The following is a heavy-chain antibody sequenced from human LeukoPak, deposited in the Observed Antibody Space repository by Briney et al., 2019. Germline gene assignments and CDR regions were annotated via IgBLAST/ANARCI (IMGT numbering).Heavy chain of an antibody. CDR2: IYYSGST. Sequence: SETLSLTCTVSGGSISSYYWSWIRQPPGKGLEWIGYIYYSGSTNYNPSLKSRVTISVDTSKNQLSLKLSSVTAADTAVYYCARHNHGIFGVVITPYYYYGMDVWGQGTTVTVSS. J-gene: IGHJ6*02. V-gene: IGHV4-59*08. D-gene: IGHD3-3*01. CDR3: ARHNHGIFGVVITPYYYYGMDV. CDR1: GGSISSYY.